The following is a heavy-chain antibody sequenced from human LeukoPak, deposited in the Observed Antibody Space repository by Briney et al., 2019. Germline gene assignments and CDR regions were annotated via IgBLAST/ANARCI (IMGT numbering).Heavy chain of an antibody. J-gene: IGHJ4*02. CDR3: ARRGDGYNLNFDY. D-gene: IGHD5-24*01. CDR2: IYPGDSVT. CDR1: GYTFTSYW. Sequence: GESLKISCKGTGYTFTSYWIGWVRQIPGKGVEWMGIIYPGDSVTKYSPSFEGQVTISAHKTITTAYLQWSSLKASDTAMYYCARRGDGYNLNFDYWGQGTLVTVSS. V-gene: IGHV5-51*01.